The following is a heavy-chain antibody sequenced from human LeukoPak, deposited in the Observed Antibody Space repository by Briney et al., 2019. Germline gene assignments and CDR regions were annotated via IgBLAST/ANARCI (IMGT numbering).Heavy chain of an antibody. CDR1: GGSISSYY. J-gene: IGHJ4*02. CDR2: IYYSGST. V-gene: IGHV4-59*01. D-gene: IGHD1-7*01. CDR3: AGGITGTTMAY. Sequence: PSETLSLTCTVSGGSISSYYWSWIRQPPGKGLEWIGYIYYSGSTNYNPSLKSRVTISVDTSKNQFSLKLSSVTAADTAVHYCAGGITGTTMAYWGQGTLVTVSS.